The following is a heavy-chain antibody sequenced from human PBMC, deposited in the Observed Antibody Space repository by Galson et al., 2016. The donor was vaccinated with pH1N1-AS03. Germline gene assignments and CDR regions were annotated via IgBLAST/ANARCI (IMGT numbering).Heavy chain of an antibody. D-gene: IGHD2/OR15-2a*01. Sequence: PALVKPTQTLTLTCAFSGFSLATSGVGVGWIRQPPGKALEWLALIYWDDDKLYNPSLKRRLTVTKDTSKNLVVLTLTDLDPVDTAPYFCTRSRYYNTNLYYFDYWGQGTLVTVSS. CDR3: TRSRYYNTNLYYFDY. CDR2: IYWDDDK. V-gene: IGHV2-5*02. J-gene: IGHJ4*02. CDR1: GFSLATSGVG.